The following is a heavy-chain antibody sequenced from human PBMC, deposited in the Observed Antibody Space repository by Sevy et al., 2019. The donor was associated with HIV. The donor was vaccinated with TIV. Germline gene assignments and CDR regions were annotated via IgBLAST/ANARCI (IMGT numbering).Heavy chain of an antibody. CDR2: FDPEDDET. D-gene: IGHD3-22*01. CDR1: GYTLTEFA. Sequence: ALVKVSCKVSGYTLTEFAMHWVRQAPGKGLEWMGTFDPEDDETMYAQKCQGRLTLTEDTSTDTAYMELSSLRSEDTAVYYCATTKDYYETSGYPVDYWGQGTLVTVSS. J-gene: IGHJ4*02. V-gene: IGHV1-24*01. CDR3: ATTKDYYETSGYPVDY.